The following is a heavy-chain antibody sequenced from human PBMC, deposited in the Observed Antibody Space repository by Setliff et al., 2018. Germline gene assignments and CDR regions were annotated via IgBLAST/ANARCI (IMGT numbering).Heavy chain of an antibody. CDR2: VYYSGST. CDR1: GGSISSRNYY. CDR3: TVYNTGSSKDHY. D-gene: IGHD2-8*02. J-gene: IGHJ4*02. V-gene: IGHV4-39*01. Sequence: SETLSLTCSVSGGSISSRNYYWGWIRQPPGKGLELIGTVYYSGSTYYLPSLKSRVTISVDMSKNQFSLDLTSVTAADTALYYCTVYNTGSSKDHYWGQGTPVTVSS.